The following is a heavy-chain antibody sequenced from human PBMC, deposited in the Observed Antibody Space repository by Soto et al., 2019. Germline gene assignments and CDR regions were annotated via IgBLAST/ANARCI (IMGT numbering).Heavy chain of an antibody. D-gene: IGHD6-13*01. CDR1: GGSISSSNW. CDR2: FYHSGST. J-gene: IGHJ4*02. Sequence: QVQLQESGPGLVKPSGTLSLTCAVSGGSISSSNWWSWVRQPPGKGREWFGEFYHSGSTNYNPSLKSRLTISVVKSTNQFSLKLSSVTAADTAVYYFASAAMGGSTWPFDYWGQGTLVTVSS. V-gene: IGHV4-4*02. CDR3: ASAAMGGSTWPFDY.